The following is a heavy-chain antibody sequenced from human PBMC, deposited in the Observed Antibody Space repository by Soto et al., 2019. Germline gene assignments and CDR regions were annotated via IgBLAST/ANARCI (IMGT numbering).Heavy chain of an antibody. Sequence: QITLKESGPTLVKPTQTLTLTCTFSGFSLSTSGVGVGWIRQPPGKALEWLALIYWDADKRYSPSLKSRLTIPKYTSKIQVFLTMTNMDPVDTATYCCAHSPPRITMVRGLDLFGFDPWGQGTLVTVSS. V-gene: IGHV2-5*02. D-gene: IGHD3-10*01. CDR3: AHSPPRITMVRGLDLFGFDP. CDR2: IYWDADK. J-gene: IGHJ5*02. CDR1: GFSLSTSGVG.